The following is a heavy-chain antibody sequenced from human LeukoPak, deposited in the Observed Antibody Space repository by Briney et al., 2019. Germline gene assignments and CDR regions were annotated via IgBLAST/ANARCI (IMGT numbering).Heavy chain of an antibody. J-gene: IGHJ4*02. D-gene: IGHD3-3*01. Sequence: GGSLRLSCAGSGFTFSSHWMTWVRQAPGKGLEWVANIKQDGSEKYYVDSVKGRFTISRDNAKNSLYLQMNSLRAEDTAVYYCATNPYYDFWSGYFLDYWGQGTLVTVSS. CDR3: ATNPYYDFWSGYFLDY. V-gene: IGHV3-7*03. CDR1: GFTFSSHW. CDR2: IKQDGSEK.